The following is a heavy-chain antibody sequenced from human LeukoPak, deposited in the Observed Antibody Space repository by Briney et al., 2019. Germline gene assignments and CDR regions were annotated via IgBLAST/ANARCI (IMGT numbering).Heavy chain of an antibody. Sequence: PGGSLRLSCAVSGFNFRDHWMDWVRQAPGKGLEWVSGIIENGGETYYADSVRGRFTISRDNSKNTLYLQMNSLRAEDTAVYYCAKDYEYNSNTWYFHWGRGTLVSVSS. V-gene: IGHV3-23*01. J-gene: IGHJ4*02. D-gene: IGHD6-13*01. CDR1: GFNFRDHW. CDR3: AKDYEYNSNTWYFH. CDR2: IIENGGET.